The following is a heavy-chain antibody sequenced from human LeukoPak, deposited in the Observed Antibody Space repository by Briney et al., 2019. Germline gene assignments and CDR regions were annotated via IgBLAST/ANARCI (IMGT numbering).Heavy chain of an antibody. J-gene: IGHJ6*04. CDR1: GYSISSGYY. V-gene: IGHV4-38-2*02. D-gene: IGHD2-15*01. CDR3: VRGLTGVVGAADV. CDR2: IYHSGST. Sequence: SETLSLTCTVSGYSISSGYYWGWIRQPPGKGLEWIGSIYHSGSTYYNPSLKSRVTISVDTSKNQFSLKLSSVTAADTAVYYCVRGLTGVVGAADVWGKGTTVTVSS.